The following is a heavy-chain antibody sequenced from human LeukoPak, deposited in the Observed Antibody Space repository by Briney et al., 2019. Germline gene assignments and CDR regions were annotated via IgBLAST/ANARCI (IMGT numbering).Heavy chain of an antibody. J-gene: IGHJ4*02. CDR1: GYTFSIYD. D-gene: IGHD2-21*02. CDR2: MQPYSGDT. V-gene: IGHV1-8*01. Sequence: ASVKVSCKASGYTFSIYDINWVRQAPGQGLEWLACMQPYSGDTDYAQKFQGRLTMTRNSSTNTVYMELSSLTSEDAAVYYCARGLPLDHWGQGTLVTVSS. CDR3: ARGLPLDH.